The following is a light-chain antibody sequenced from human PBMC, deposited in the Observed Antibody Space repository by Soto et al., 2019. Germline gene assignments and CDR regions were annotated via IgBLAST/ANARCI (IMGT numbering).Light chain of an antibody. Sequence: DIQMTQSPSTLSASVGDRVTITCRASQNIDSGLAWYQQKPGKAPKRLIYKASTLESGVPLRFSGSGSRTEFSLTITSLQPDDFATYYCQQYNFFSTFGQGTRVEI. V-gene: IGKV1-5*03. J-gene: IGKJ1*01. CDR3: QQYNFFST. CDR1: QNIDSG. CDR2: KAS.